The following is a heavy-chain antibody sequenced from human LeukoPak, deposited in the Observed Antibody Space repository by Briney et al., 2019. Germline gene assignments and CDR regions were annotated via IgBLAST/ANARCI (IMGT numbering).Heavy chain of an antibody. CDR3: ASALHDYSNYYDAFDI. CDR2: ISWDAGST. CDR1: GFTFDDYT. J-gene: IGHJ3*02. D-gene: IGHD4-11*01. V-gene: IGHV3-43*01. Sequence: GGSLRLSCAASGFTFDDYTMHWVRQAPGKGLEWVSVISWDAGSTVYADSVKGRFTISRDNAKNSLYLQMNSLRAEDTALYYCASALHDYSNYYDAFDIWGQGTMVTVSS.